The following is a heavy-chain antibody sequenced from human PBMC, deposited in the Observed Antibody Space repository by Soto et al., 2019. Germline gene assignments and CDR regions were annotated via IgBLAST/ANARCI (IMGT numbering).Heavy chain of an antibody. CDR1: GFTFSSYA. CDR3: ARDLLRYFDWLGAFDI. Sequence: GGSLRLSCASSGFTFSSYAMHLVRQAPGKGLEWVAVISYDGSNKYYADSVKGRFTISRDNSKNTLYLQMNSLRAEDTAVYYCARDLLRYFDWLGAFDIWGQGTMVTVSS. J-gene: IGHJ3*02. D-gene: IGHD3-9*01. V-gene: IGHV3-30-3*01. CDR2: ISYDGSNK.